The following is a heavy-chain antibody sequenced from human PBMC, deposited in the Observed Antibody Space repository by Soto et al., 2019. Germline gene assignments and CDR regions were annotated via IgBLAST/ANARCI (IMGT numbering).Heavy chain of an antibody. CDR2: ISESGDNT. Sequence: GGSLRLSCAASGFSFSASAMSWVRQAPGKGLEWVSAISESGDNTFYADSVKGRFTISRENSNNALYLQMDTLRAEDTALYFCAKGGYTYGLDPWGQGTLVTVSS. CDR1: GFSFSASA. V-gene: IGHV3-23*01. D-gene: IGHD5-18*01. CDR3: AKGGYTYGLDP. J-gene: IGHJ5*02.